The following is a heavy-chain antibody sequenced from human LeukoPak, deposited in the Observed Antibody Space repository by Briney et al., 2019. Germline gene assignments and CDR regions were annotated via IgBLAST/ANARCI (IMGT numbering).Heavy chain of an antibody. V-gene: IGHV6-1*01. Sequence: SQTLSLTCAISGDSVSSNSAVWNWIRQSPSRGLEWLGRTYYRSKWYNDYAVSVKSRITIKPDTSKNQFTLQLNSATPEDTAVYYCARLGLGGAFDIWGQGTMVTVSS. J-gene: IGHJ3*02. D-gene: IGHD2-15*01. CDR1: GDSVSSNSAV. CDR3: ARLGLGGAFDI. CDR2: TYYRSKWYN.